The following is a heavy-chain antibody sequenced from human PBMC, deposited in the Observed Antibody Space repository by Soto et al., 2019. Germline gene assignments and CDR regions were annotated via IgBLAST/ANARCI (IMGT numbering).Heavy chain of an antibody. CDR3: PTHPNFDWNDAGWFVP. CDR2: IYHSGTT. J-gene: IGHJ5*02. D-gene: IGHD1-1*01. V-gene: IGHV4-4*02. CDR1: GISVRNNNW. Sequence: QVQLQESGPGLVKPSGSLSLTCAVSGISVRNNNWWTWVRQPPGKGLEWIGEIYHSGTTRYNPSLESRVTISSDKSKNQFSLRLYSVTAADTALYYCPTHPNFDWNDAGWFVPWGQGTLVTVSS.